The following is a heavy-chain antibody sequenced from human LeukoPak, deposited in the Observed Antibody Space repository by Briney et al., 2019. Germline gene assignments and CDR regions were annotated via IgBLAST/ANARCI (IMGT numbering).Heavy chain of an antibody. CDR1: GFTVSSNY. CDR3: ARDFCSAGSCYPDN. V-gene: IGHV3-66*01. J-gene: IGHJ4*02. D-gene: IGHD2-15*01. Sequence: GGSLRLSCAASGFTVSSNYMSWVRQAAGKGLEWVSVIYSGGSTYCADSVKGRFSISRDNSKNTLHLQMDSLRVEDTAVYYCARDFCSAGSCYPDNWGQGTLVTVSS. CDR2: IYSGGST.